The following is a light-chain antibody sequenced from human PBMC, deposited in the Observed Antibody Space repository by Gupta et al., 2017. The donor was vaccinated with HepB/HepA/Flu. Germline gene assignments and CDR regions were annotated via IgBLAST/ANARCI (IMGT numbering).Light chain of an antibody. Sequence: QTVVTQEPSFSVSPGGTVTLTCGLSSGSVSTSYYPSWYQQTPGQAPRTLIYSTNTRSSGVPDRFSGSILGNKAALTITGAQADDESYYYCVLYMGSGTVVFGGGTKLTVI. CDR1: SGSVSTSYY. CDR2: STN. V-gene: IGLV8-61*01. J-gene: IGLJ2*01. CDR3: VLYMGSGTVV.